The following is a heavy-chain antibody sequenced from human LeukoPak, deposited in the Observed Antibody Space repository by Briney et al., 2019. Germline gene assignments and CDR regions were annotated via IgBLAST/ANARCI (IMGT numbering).Heavy chain of an antibody. V-gene: IGHV1-18*01. D-gene: IGHD3-9*01. CDR2: ISAYNGNT. J-gene: IGHJ4*02. CDR3: ARDQNYDILTGLGY. Sequence: ASVKVSCKASGYTFTSYGISWVRQAPGQGLDWMGWISAYNGNTDYAQNLQGRVTMTTDTSTSTAFMDLRGLTSDDTAVYYCARDQNYDILTGLGYWGQGTLVTVSS. CDR1: GYTFTSYG.